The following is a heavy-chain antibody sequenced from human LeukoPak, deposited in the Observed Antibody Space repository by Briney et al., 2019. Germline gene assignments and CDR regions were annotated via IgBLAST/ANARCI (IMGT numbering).Heavy chain of an antibody. CDR2: INSDGSST. CDR3: ARDSDSSGYYSFDY. D-gene: IGHD3-22*01. J-gene: IGHJ4*02. CDR1: GFTFRGYW. V-gene: IGHV3-74*03. Sequence: PGGSLRLSCAASGFTFRGYWMHWGRQAPGKRLLWVSRINSDGSSTTYAHSVKGRFTISRDNAKNTLYVQMNSLRAEDTAVYYCARDSDSSGYYSFDYWGQGILVTVSS.